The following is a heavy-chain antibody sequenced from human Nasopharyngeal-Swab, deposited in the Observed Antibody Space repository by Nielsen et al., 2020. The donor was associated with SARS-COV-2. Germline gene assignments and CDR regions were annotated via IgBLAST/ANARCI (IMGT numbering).Heavy chain of an antibody. V-gene: IGHV3-21*01. J-gene: IGHJ6*02. Sequence: VRQAPGKGLEWVSSISSSSSYIYYADSVKGRFTISRDNAKNSLYLQMNSLRAEDTAIYYCARDGLDYDFWSAYFMDVWGQGTTVTGLL. D-gene: IGHD3-3*01. CDR2: ISSSSSYI. CDR3: ARDGLDYDFWSAYFMDV.